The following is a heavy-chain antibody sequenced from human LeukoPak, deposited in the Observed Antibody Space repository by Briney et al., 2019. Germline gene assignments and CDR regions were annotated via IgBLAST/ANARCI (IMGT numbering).Heavy chain of an antibody. J-gene: IGHJ4*02. V-gene: IGHV4-61*02. D-gene: IGHD5-24*01. CDR2: IYTSGST. Sequence: PSETLSLTCTVSGGSISSGSYYWSWIRQPAGKGLGWIGRIYTSGSTNYNPSLKSRVTISVDTSKNQFSLKLSSVTAADTAVYYCARDRDRDGYNLAYWGQGTLVTVSS. CDR1: GGSISSGSYY. CDR3: ARDRDRDGYNLAY.